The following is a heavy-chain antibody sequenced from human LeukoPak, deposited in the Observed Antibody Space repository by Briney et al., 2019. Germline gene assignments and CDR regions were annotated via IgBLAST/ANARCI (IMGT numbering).Heavy chain of an antibody. D-gene: IGHD5-18*01. CDR3: ARDPSTAMVTIFDY. CDR1: GFTFSSYA. V-gene: IGHV3-30*04. CDR2: ISYDGSNK. Sequence: QPGGSLRLSCAASGFTFSSYAMHWVRQAPGKGLEWVAVISYDGSNKYYADSVKGRFIISRDNSKNTLYLQMNSLRAEDTAVYYCARDPSTAMVTIFDYWGQGTLVTVSS. J-gene: IGHJ4*02.